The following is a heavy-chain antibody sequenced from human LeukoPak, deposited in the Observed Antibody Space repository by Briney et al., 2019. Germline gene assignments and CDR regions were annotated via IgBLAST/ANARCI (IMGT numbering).Heavy chain of an antibody. V-gene: IGHV4-61*02. CDR1: GGSINSGSDY. D-gene: IGHD2-2*01. J-gene: IGHJ4*02. CDR2: IYTSGST. Sequence: SETLSLTCTVSGGSINSGSDYWNWIRQPAGKGLEWIGRIYTSGSTNYNPSLKSRVTISVDTSKNQFSLRLTSVTAADTSVYYCARLGYCTSTSCYAFDYWGQGTLVTVSS. CDR3: ARLGYCTSTSCYAFDY.